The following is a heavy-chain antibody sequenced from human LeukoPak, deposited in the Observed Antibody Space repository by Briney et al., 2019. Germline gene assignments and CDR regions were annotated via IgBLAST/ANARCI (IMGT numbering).Heavy chain of an antibody. CDR2: INPSGGST. CDR3: ATYFLIGSYVTLAAFDI. CDR1: GYTFTSYY. D-gene: IGHD1-26*01. V-gene: IGHV1-46*01. Sequence: ASVKVSCKASGYTFTSYYMHWVRQAPGQGLEWMGIINPSGGSTSYAQKFQGRVTMTEDTSTDTAYMELSSLRSEDTAVYYCATYFLIGSYVTLAAFDIWGQGTMVTVSS. J-gene: IGHJ3*02.